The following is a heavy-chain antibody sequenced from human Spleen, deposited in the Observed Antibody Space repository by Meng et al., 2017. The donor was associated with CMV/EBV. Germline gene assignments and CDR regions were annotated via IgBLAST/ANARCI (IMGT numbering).Heavy chain of an antibody. J-gene: IGHJ4*02. V-gene: IGHV3-30*02. D-gene: IGHD1-20*01. CDR2: IWFDGSKD. CDR3: AKINWNYFDY. Sequence: SCVASGFNFSSYGMHWVRRAPGKGLEWVAFIWFDGSKDYHADSVRGRFTISRDNSKNTVYLQMNSLRGEDTALYYCAKINWNYFDYWGQGALVTVSS. CDR1: GFNFSSYG.